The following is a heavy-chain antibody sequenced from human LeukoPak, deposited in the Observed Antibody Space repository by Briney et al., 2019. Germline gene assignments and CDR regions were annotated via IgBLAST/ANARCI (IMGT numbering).Heavy chain of an antibody. CDR3: ARDSSSHVPHY. D-gene: IGHD6-6*01. CDR1: GGTFSSYA. CDR2: IIPIFGTA. J-gene: IGHJ4*02. Sequence: VGSVTVSCKASGGTFSSYAISWVRQAPGQGLEWMGGIIPIFGTANYAQTFQGRVTITTDEATNTAYMEVSSLRAEDTAVYYCARDSSSHVPHYSGQGTLVTVSS. V-gene: IGHV1-69*05.